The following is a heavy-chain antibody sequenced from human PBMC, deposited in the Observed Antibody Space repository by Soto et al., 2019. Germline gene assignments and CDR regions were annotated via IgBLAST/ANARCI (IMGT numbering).Heavy chain of an antibody. CDR1: GYTFTSYD. D-gene: IGHD2-2*01. J-gene: IGHJ5*02. Sequence: GASVKVSCKASGYTFTSYDINWVRQATGQGLEWMGWMNPNSGNTGYAQKFQGRVTMTRNTSISTAYMELSSLRSEDTAVYYCARFVVVVPAAHTYNWFDPWGQGTLVTVSS. CDR2: MNPNSGNT. CDR3: ARFVVVVPAAHTYNWFDP. V-gene: IGHV1-8*01.